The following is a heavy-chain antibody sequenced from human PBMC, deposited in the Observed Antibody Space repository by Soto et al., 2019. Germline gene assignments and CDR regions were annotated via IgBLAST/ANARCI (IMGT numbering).Heavy chain of an antibody. CDR3: AADPYYSDSSDYYSFVQ. CDR1: GVSMRSTD. Sequence: SERGACKACGVSMRSTDVQWVRQARGQRLEWIGWIVVGSGNTNYAQNFQERVTITRDMSTSTAYLDVSRLRSEDTAVYYCAADPYYSDSSDYYSFVQWG. D-gene: IGHD3-22*01. CDR2: IVVGSGNT. V-gene: IGHV1-58*01. J-gene: IGHJ1*01.